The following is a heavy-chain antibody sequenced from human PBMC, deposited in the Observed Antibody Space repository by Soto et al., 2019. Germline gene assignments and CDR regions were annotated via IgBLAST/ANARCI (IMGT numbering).Heavy chain of an antibody. CDR3: ASGGEPRNPFDI. D-gene: IGHD1-26*01. J-gene: IGHJ3*02. Sequence: GGSLRLSCAASGFTFSSYSMNWVRQAPGKGLEWVSYISSSSSTIYYADSVKGRFTISRDNAKNPLYLQMNSLRDEDTAVYYCASGGEPRNPFDIWGQGTMVTVS. CDR1: GFTFSSYS. CDR2: ISSSSSTI. V-gene: IGHV3-48*02.